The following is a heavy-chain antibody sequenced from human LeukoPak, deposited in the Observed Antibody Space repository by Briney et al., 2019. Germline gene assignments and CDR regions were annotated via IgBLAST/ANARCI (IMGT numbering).Heavy chain of an antibody. CDR3: ARTKLHCGGDCYSANWFDP. CDR2: INPNSGGT. CDR1: GYTFTGYY. J-gene: IGHJ5*02. V-gene: IGHV1-2*02. Sequence: ASVKVSCKASGYTFTGYYMHWVRQAPGQGLEWMGWINPNSGGTNYAQKFQGRVTMTRDTSISTAYMELSRLRSDDTAVYYCARTKLHCGGDCYSANWFDPWGQGTPVTVSS. D-gene: IGHD2-21*02.